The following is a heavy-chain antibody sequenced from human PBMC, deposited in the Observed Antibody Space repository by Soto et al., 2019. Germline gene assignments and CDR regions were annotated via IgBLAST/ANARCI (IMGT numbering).Heavy chain of an antibody. J-gene: IGHJ2*01. D-gene: IGHD3-22*01. CDR1: GSSFRSSTIY. CDR3: ARDHTMIVPRHWYFDI. V-gene: IGHV4-39*02. Sequence: SETLSLSCTVSGSSFRSSTIYWGRHRQPPGQGLESIANIYYDGSTYYNPSLKSRFTIPSDNSKNTLYLQMNSLRAENTAVYYCARDHTMIVPRHWYFDIWGRGTLVTGSS. CDR2: IYYDGST.